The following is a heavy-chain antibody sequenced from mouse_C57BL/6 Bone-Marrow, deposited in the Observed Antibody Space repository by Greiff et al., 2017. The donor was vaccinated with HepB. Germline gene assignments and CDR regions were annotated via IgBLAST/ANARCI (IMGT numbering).Heavy chain of an antibody. D-gene: IGHD2-13*01. Sequence: EVKLVESGPELVKPGDSVKISCKASGYSFTGYFMNWVMQSHGKSLEWIGRINPYNGDTFYNQKFKGKATLTVDKSSSTAHMELRSLTSEDSAVYYCARGGEGLYYFDYWGQGTTLTVSS. J-gene: IGHJ2*01. CDR2: INPYNGDT. CDR1: GYSFTGYF. CDR3: ARGGEGLYYFDY. V-gene: IGHV1-20*01.